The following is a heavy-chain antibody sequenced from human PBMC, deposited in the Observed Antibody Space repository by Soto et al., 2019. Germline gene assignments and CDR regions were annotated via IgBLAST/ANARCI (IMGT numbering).Heavy chain of an antibody. CDR3: AKGPSKIVVVVAATVDY. D-gene: IGHD2-15*01. CDR1: GFTFSSYA. J-gene: IGHJ4*02. Sequence: VQLLESGGGLVQPGGSLRLSCAASGFTFSSYAMSWVRQAPGKGLEWVSAISGSGGSTYYADSVKGRFTISRDNSKNTLYLQMNSLRAEDTAVYYCAKGPSKIVVVVAATVDYWGQGTLVTVSS. CDR2: ISGSGGST. V-gene: IGHV3-23*01.